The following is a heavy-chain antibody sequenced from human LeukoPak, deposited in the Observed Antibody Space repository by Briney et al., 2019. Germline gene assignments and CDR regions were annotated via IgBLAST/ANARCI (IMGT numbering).Heavy chain of an antibody. J-gene: IGHJ4*02. Sequence: GGSLRLSCAASGFTFSSYSMNWVRQAPGKGLEWVSSISSSSSYIYYADSVKGRFTISRDNAKNSLYLQMNSLRAEDTAVYYCHPTNYDILTGRLNDYWGQGTLVTVSS. V-gene: IGHV3-21*01. CDR1: GFTFSSYS. CDR3: HPTNYDILTGRLNDY. CDR2: ISSSSSYI. D-gene: IGHD3-9*01.